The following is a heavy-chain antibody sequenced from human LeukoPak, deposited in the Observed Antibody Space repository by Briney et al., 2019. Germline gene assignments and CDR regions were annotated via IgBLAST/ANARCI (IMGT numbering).Heavy chain of an antibody. CDR2: ITADGVHT. CDR1: GFTFSSCA. CDR3: AKTLYSTGWSPLDY. D-gene: IGHD6-19*01. Sequence: PGGSLRLSCAASGFTFSSCAMSWVREAPGKGLGWVSTITADGVHTFYADSVKGRFTISRDNSKNTLYLQMNSLRAEDTAVYYCAKTLYSTGWSPLDYWRQGTLVTVSS. V-gene: IGHV3-23*01. J-gene: IGHJ4*02.